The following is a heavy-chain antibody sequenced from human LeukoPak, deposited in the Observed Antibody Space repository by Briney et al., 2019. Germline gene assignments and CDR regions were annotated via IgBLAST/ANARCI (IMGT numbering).Heavy chain of an antibody. CDR2: IYYSGST. CDR1: GGSISSSSYY. J-gene: IGHJ4*02. CDR3: ARGGLRKTGWYGEY. Sequence: SETLSLTCTVSGGSISSSSYYWGWIRQPPGKGLEWIGSIYYSGSTYYNPSLKSRVTISVDTSKNQFSLKLSSVTAADTAVYYCARGGLRKTGWYGEYWGQGTLVTVSS. D-gene: IGHD6-19*01. V-gene: IGHV4-39*07.